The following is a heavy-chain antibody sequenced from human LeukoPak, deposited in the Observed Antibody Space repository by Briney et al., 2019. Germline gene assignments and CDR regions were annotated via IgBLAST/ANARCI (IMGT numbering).Heavy chain of an antibody. CDR3: SKLGLTTVPSNY. CDR1: GFTFSTSA. Sequence: GGSLRLSCEASGFTFSTSAMTWVRQAPGKGLEWVSGISPSGGATHYSDSVKGRFTISRDTSRNTLYLQMNSLRADDTAVYYCSKLGLTTVPSNYWGQGALVTVSS. J-gene: IGHJ4*02. CDR2: ISPSGGAT. V-gene: IGHV3-23*01. D-gene: IGHD4-17*01.